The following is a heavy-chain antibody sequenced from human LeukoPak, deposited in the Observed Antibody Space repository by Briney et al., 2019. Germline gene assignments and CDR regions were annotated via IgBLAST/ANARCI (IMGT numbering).Heavy chain of an antibody. D-gene: IGHD3-10*01. J-gene: IGHJ6*02. CDR3: ARALDRGVIPPPHFYYYYGMDV. V-gene: IGHV1-2*02. CDR2: INPNSGGT. CDR1: GYTFTGYY. Sequence: GASVRVSFKASGYTFTGYYMHWVRQAPGQGVEWMGWINPNSGGTKYAQKFQGRVTMTRDTSISTAYMELSRLRSDDTAVYYCARALDRGVIPPPHFYYYYGMDVWGQGTTVTVSS.